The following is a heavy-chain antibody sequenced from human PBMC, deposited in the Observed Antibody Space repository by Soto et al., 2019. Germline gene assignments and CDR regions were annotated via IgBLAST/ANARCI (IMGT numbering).Heavy chain of an antibody. D-gene: IGHD6-6*01. Sequence: ASVKVSCKASGYTFTSYGISWVRQAPGQGLEWMGWISANNGNTNYAQKLQGRVTMTTDTSTSTAYMELSRLRSDDTAVYYCARGDSSSSNYYYGMDVWGQGTTVTVSS. CDR1: GYTFTSYG. CDR3: ARGDSSSSNYYYGMDV. CDR2: ISANNGNT. V-gene: IGHV1-18*01. J-gene: IGHJ6*02.